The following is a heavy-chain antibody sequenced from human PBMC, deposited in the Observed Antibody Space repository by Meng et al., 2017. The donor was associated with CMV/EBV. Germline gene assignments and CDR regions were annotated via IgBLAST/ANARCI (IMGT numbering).Heavy chain of an antibody. D-gene: IGHD3-3*01. CDR3: ARPSTYYDFWSGYYSYYGMDV. CDR2: INSDGSST. J-gene: IGHJ6*02. Sequence: GGSLRLSCAASGFTFSSYWMHWVRQAPGKGLVWVSRINSDGSSTSYADSVKGRFTISRDNAKNTLYLQMNSLRAEDTAVYYCARPSTYYDFWSGYYSYYGMDVWGQGTTVTVSS. V-gene: IGHV3-74*01. CDR1: GFTFSSYW.